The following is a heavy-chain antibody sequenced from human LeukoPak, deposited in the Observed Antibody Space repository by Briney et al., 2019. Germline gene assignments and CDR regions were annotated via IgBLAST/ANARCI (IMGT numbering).Heavy chain of an antibody. J-gene: IGHJ4*02. CDR2: INPTGDST. D-gene: IGHD2-2*01. CDR1: GYTFTNYH. V-gene: IGHV1-46*01. CDR3: ARHPSPQLHHFDY. Sequence: ASVKVSCKASGYTFTNYHIHWVRQAPGQGLEWMGIINPTGDSTSYAQKFQARVTMTRDTSTNTVYMELSSLRSEDTAVYYCARHPSPQLHHFDYWGQGTLVTVSS.